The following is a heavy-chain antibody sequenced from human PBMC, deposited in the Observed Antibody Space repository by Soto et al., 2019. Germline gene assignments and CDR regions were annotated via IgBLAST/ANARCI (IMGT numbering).Heavy chain of an antibody. V-gene: IGHV4-34*01. Sequence: SETLSLTYAVYGGSFSNYYWSRIRQPPGEGLEWIGEISHGGSATYNPSPSLKSRVTISLDTSKNQFFLKLRSVTAADTAVYYCAPVRQFDKLFILWGQGTLVTVSS. CDR1: GGSFSNYY. CDR2: ISHGGSA. J-gene: IGHJ4*02. CDR3: APVRQFDKLFIL. D-gene: IGHD3-10*01.